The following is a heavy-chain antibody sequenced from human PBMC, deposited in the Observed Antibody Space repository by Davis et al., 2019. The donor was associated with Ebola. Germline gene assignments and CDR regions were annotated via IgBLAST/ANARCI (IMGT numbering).Heavy chain of an antibody. J-gene: IGHJ4*02. CDR2: IYSGGST. CDR1: GFTVSSNY. Sequence: PGGSLRLSCAASGFTVSSNYMSWVRQAPGKGLEWVSVIYSGGSTYYADSVKGRFTISRDNSKNTLYLQMNSLRAEDTAVYYCASGVIPLALDYWGQGTLVTVSS. V-gene: IGHV3-53*01. D-gene: IGHD3-22*01. CDR3: ASGVIPLALDY.